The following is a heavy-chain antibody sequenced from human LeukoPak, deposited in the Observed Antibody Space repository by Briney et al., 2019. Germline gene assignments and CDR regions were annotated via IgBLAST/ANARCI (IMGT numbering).Heavy chain of an antibody. CDR3: ARDREIYMIRGGYMDV. CDR1: GFTFSTYG. J-gene: IGHJ6*03. D-gene: IGHD3-10*01. CDR2: IRYDGRNE. V-gene: IGHV3-30*02. Sequence: PGGSLRLSCAASGFTFSTYGMQWVRQAPGKGLEWVAFIRYDGRNEFYADSVKGRFTISRDNSKNMLYLQMNSLRAEDTALYYCARDREIYMIRGGYMDVWGKGTTVIISS.